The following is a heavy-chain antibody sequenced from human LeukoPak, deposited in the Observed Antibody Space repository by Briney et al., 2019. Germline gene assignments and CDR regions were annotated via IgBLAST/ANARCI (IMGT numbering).Heavy chain of an antibody. V-gene: IGHV3-49*04. J-gene: IGHJ6*02. Sequence: GRSLRLSCTASGFTFGDYAMSWVRQAPGKGLEWVGFIRSKAYGGTTEYAASVKGRFTISRDDSKSIAYLQMNSLKTEDTAVYYCTRDPRIYSSSDYYYYYGMDVWGQGTTVTVSS. D-gene: IGHD6-13*01. CDR2: IRSKAYGGTT. CDR1: GFTFGDYA. CDR3: TRDPRIYSSSDYYYYYGMDV.